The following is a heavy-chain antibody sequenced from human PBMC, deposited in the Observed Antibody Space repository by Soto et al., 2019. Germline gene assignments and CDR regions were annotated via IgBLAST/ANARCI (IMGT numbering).Heavy chain of an antibody. D-gene: IGHD5-18*01. CDR1: GGSFSGYY. Sequence: SETLSLTCAVYGGSFSGYYWSWIRQPPGKGLEWIGEINHSGSTNYNPSLKSRVTISVDTSKNQFSLKLSSVTAADTAVDYCAHYSRRRAFDICSQGTMVTVSS. V-gene: IGHV4-34*01. CDR3: AHYSRRRAFDI. CDR2: INHSGST. J-gene: IGHJ3*02.